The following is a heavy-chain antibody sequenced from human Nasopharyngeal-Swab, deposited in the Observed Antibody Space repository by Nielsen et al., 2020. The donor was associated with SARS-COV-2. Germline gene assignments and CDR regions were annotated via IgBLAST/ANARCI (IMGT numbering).Heavy chain of an antibody. CDR3: ARAKAMITFGGVIVSDYYYGMDV. V-gene: IGHV5-51*01. D-gene: IGHD3-16*02. CDR2: IYPGDSDT. J-gene: IGHJ6*02. CDR1: GSSFTSYW. Sequence: GGSLRLSCKGSGSSFTSYWIGWVRQMPGKGLEWMGIIYPGDSDTRYSPSFQGQVTISADKSISTAYLQWSSLKASDTAMYYCARAKAMITFGGVIVSDYYYGMDVWGQGTTVTVSS.